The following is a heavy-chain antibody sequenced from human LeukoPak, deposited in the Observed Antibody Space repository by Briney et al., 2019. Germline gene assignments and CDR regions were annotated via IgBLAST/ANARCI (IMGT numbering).Heavy chain of an antibody. CDR2: IIPIFGTA. CDR3: ARDVKVGQWLVLRLGY. V-gene: IGHV1-69*06. J-gene: IGHJ4*02. D-gene: IGHD6-19*01. Sequence: PVKVSCKASGGTFSSYAISWVRQAPGQGLEWMGGIIPIFGTANYAQKFQGRVTITADKSTSTAYMELSSLRSEGTAVYYCARDVKVGQWLVLRLGYWGQGTLVTASS. CDR1: GGTFSSYA.